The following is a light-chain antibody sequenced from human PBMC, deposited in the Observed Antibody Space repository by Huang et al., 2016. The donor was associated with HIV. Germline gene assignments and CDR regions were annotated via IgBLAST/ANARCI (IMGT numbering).Light chain of an antibody. CDR2: DAS. CDR3: QHYDSLPYA. V-gene: IGKV1-33*01. Sequence: DIQMTQSPSSLSASVGDRVTITCQASKAITNYLNWYQQKPGKAPKLLIYDASNLESGVPSRFSGGGSGTHFTFTINSLQPEDIATYYCQHYDSLPYAFGQGTKLEMK. J-gene: IGKJ2*01. CDR1: KAITNY.